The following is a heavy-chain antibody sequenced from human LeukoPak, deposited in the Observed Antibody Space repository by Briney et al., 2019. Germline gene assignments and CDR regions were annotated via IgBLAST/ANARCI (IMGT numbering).Heavy chain of an antibody. CDR1: GGSISSSSYY. CDR3: ARAAMDNEAFDY. V-gene: IGHV4-39*01. J-gene: IGHJ4*02. CDR2: IYYSGST. D-gene: IGHD5-18*01. Sequence: PSETLSLTCTVSGGSISSSSYYWGWIRQPPGKGLEWIGSIYYSGSTYYNPSLKSRVTISVDTSKNQFSLKLSSVTAADTAVYYCARAAMDNEAFDYWGQGTLVTVSS.